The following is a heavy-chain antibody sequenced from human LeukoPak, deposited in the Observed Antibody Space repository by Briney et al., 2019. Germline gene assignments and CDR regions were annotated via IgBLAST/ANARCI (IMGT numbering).Heavy chain of an antibody. J-gene: IGHJ4*02. CDR3: ARDFNYDFWSGYYPGDY. CDR1: GYTFTGYY. CDR2: INPNSGGT. Sequence: ASVKVSCTASGYTFTGYYMHWVRQAPGQGLEWMGWINPNSGGTNYAQKFQGRVTMTRDTSISTAYMELSRLRSDDTAVYYCARDFNYDFWSGYYPGDYWGQGTLVTVSS. D-gene: IGHD3-3*01. V-gene: IGHV1-2*02.